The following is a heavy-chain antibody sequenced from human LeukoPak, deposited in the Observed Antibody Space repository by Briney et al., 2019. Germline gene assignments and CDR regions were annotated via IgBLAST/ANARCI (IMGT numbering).Heavy chain of an antibody. CDR1: GGSISSSSYY. J-gene: IGHJ6*02. CDR2: IYYSGAT. Sequence: PSETLSLTCTVSGGSISSSSYYWGWIRQPPGKGLEWIGSIYYSGATYSTQFLDSRVRISLDTSRNRFSLSLTSVTAADTAVYYCARGYCSSGRCYSAVDLDHYHGLDIWGQGTPVTVSS. CDR3: ARGYCSSGRCYSAVDLDHYHGLDI. D-gene: IGHD2-15*01. V-gene: IGHV4-39*07.